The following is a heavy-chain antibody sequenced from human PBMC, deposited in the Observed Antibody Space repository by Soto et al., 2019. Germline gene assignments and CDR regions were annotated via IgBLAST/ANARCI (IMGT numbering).Heavy chain of an antibody. V-gene: IGHV3-30*18. J-gene: IGHJ6*02. CDR1: GFTFINYG. D-gene: IGHD2-21*01. CDR3: AKDLGYCDADYDYGMDV. CDR2: ISYDGSNK. Sequence: GGPLRLSCAASGFTFINYGMHWVRQAPGKGLEWVAVISYDGSNKYYADSVKGRFTISRDNYKNTLYLQMNSLRAEDTAVYYCAKDLGYCDADYDYGMDVWGQGTTVTVSS.